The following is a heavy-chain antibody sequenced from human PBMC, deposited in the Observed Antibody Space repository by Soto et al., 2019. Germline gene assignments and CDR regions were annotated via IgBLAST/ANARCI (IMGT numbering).Heavy chain of an antibody. D-gene: IGHD1-26*01. V-gene: IGHV1-69*06. CDR3: AREGGVGATTGWD. J-gene: IGHJ4*02. CDR1: GGTFSSYA. Sequence: QVQLVQSGAAVKKPGSSVKVSCKASGGTFSSYAISWVRQAPGQGLEWMGGIIPIFGTANYAQKFQGRVPITADIPRDTAGMGRSRLRSGEPAVYYWAREGGVGATTGWDWGQGTLVTVSS. CDR2: IIPIFGTA.